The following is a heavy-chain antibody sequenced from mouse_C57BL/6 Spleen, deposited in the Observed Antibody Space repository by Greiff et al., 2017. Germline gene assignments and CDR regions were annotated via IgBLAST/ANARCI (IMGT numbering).Heavy chain of an antibody. Sequence: QVQLQQPGAELVKPGASVKMSCKASGYTFTSYWITWVKQRPGQGLGWIGDIYPGSGSTNYNEKFKSKATLTVDTSSSTAYMQLSSLTSEDSAVYYCARVFYYGSSYGYFDVWGTGTTVTVSS. D-gene: IGHD1-1*01. V-gene: IGHV1-55*01. CDR1: GYTFTSYW. CDR2: IYPGSGST. CDR3: ARVFYYGSSYGYFDV. J-gene: IGHJ1*03.